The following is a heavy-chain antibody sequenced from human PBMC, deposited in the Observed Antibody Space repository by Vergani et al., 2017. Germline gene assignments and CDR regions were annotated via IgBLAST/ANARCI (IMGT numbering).Heavy chain of an antibody. CDR3: ARDGKGYYYYYMDV. CDR1: GFSFNTYG. Sequence: QVQLVETGGGVVQPGGSLRLYCATSGFSFNTYGAHWVRQAPGKGLEWVAFIGYDGRIKYNVDSVKGRFTISRDNSKNTVYLQMNSLRAEDTAVYYCARDGKGYYYYYMDVWGKGTTVTVSS. V-gene: IGHV3-30*02. CDR2: IGYDGRIK. J-gene: IGHJ6*03. D-gene: IGHD4-23*01.